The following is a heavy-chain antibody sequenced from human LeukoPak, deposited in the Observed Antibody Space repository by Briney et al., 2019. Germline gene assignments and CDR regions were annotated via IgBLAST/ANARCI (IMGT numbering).Heavy chain of an antibody. D-gene: IGHD2-21*02. V-gene: IGHV6-1*01. Sequence: SQTLSLTCAISGDSVSSNSAAWNWLRQSPSRGLEWLGRTYYRSKWYNDYAVSVKSRITINPDTSKNQFSLQLNSVTPEDTAVYYCARDREHRAAYCGGDCYDDTFDIWGQGTMVTVSS. CDR2: TYYRSKWYN. CDR3: ARDREHRAAYCGGDCYDDTFDI. J-gene: IGHJ3*02. CDR1: GDSVSSNSAA.